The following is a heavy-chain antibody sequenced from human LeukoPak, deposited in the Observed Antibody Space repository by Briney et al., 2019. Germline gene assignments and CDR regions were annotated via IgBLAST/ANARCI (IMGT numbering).Heavy chain of an antibody. CDR1: GGSISSGGYY. D-gene: IGHD5-18*01. Sequence: SETLSLTCTVSGGSISSGGYYWSWIRQHPGKGLEWIGYIYYNGSTYYNPSLKSRVTISVDTSKNQFSLKLSSVTAADTAVYYCARGYSYGYGIDPWGQGTLVTVSS. J-gene: IGHJ5*02. CDR3: ARGYSYGYGIDP. V-gene: IGHV4-31*03. CDR2: IYYNGST.